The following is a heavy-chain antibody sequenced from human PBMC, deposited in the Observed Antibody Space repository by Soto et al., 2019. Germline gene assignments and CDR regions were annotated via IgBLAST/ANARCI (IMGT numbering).Heavy chain of an antibody. Sequence: GGSLRLSCAASGFTFSSYSMNWVRQAPGKGLEWVSYISSSSSPIYYADSVKGRFSISRDNAKNSLYLQMNSLRAEDTAVYYCARDPYDFWSGYSLDYWGQGTLVTVSS. CDR1: GFTFSSYS. V-gene: IGHV3-48*01. D-gene: IGHD3-3*01. CDR3: ARDPYDFWSGYSLDY. J-gene: IGHJ4*02. CDR2: ISSSSSPI.